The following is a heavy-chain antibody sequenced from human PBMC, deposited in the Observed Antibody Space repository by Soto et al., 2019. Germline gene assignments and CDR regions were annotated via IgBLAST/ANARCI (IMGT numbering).Heavy chain of an antibody. CDR3: ASFLRTDYYYGSGSYFPDKYYYYGMDV. Sequence: GASLKISCKGSGYSFTSYWISWVRQMPGKGLEWMGRIDPSDSYTNYSPSFQGHVTISADKSISTAYLQWSSLKASDTAMYYCASFLRTDYYYGSGSYFPDKYYYYGMDVWGQGTTVTVSS. V-gene: IGHV5-10-1*01. CDR2: IDPSDSYT. CDR1: GYSFTSYW. J-gene: IGHJ6*02. D-gene: IGHD3-10*01.